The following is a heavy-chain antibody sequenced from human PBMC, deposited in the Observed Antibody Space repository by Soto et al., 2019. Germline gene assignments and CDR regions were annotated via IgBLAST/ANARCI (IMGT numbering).Heavy chain of an antibody. J-gene: IGHJ4*02. CDR3: ARGLHSLFDY. CDR1: GFTFSNYG. V-gene: IGHV3-33*01. CDR2: IWYDGNNK. D-gene: IGHD2-21*01. Sequence: QVQLVESGGGVVQPGGSLRLSCAASGFTFSNYGMHWVRQAPGKGLEWVAVIWYDGNNKYYADSVKGRFTISRDISNNTLYVQMTSLRAEDTAVYYCARGLHSLFDYWGQGTLVTVSS.